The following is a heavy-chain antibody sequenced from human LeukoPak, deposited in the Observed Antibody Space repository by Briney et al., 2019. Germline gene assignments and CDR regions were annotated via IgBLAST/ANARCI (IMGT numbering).Heavy chain of an antibody. CDR2: MNPNSGNT. Sequence: ASVKVSCKASGYTFTGYYMHWVRQAPGQGLEWMGWMNPNSGNTGYAQKFQGRVTMTRNTSISTAYMELSSLRSEDTAVYYCARQTQVVVAATRSFDYYYYMDVWGKGTTVTVSS. J-gene: IGHJ6*03. CDR1: GYTFTGYY. CDR3: ARQTQVVVAATRSFDYYYYMDV. V-gene: IGHV1-8*02. D-gene: IGHD2-15*01.